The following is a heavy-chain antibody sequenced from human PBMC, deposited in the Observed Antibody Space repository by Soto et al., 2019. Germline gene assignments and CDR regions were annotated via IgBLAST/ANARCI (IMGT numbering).Heavy chain of an antibody. CDR3: ASRIAAAGPGYYGMDV. D-gene: IGHD6-13*01. J-gene: IGHJ6*02. Sequence: GESLKISCKGSGYSFTSYWIGWARQMPGKGLEWMGIIYPGDSDTRYSPSFQGQVTISADKSISTAYLQWSSLKASDTAMYYCASRIAAAGPGYYGMDVWGQGTTVTVSS. V-gene: IGHV5-51*01. CDR1: GYSFTSYW. CDR2: IYPGDSDT.